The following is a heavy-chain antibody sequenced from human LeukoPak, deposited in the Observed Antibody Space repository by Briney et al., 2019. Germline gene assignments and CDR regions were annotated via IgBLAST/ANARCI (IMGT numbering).Heavy chain of an antibody. J-gene: IGHJ5*02. CDR3: AKDMFSSSWYGGWFDP. D-gene: IGHD6-13*01. CDR2: ISWNSGSI. CDR1: GFTFDDYA. Sequence: SGGSLRLSCAASGFTFDDYAMDWVRQAPGKGLEWVSGISWNSGSIGYADSVMGRFTISRDNAKNSLYLQMNSLRAEDTALYYCAKDMFSSSWYGGWFDPWGQGTLVTVSS. V-gene: IGHV3-9*01.